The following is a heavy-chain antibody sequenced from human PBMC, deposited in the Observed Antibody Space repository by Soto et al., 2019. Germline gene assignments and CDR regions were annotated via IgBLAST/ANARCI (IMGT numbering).Heavy chain of an antibody. CDR1: GFTFSASY. Sequence: PGGCLRRSCEACGFTFSASYISCIRQAPWKGLEWVSFISGSGSIIYYADSVKGRFTISRDSAKNSLYLQMNSQRAEDTAVYYCARDLAYKDSAGYLDYWGQGTLLAVSS. V-gene: IGHV3-11*01. CDR3: ARDLAYKDSAGYLDY. J-gene: IGHJ4*02. D-gene: IGHD3-16*01. CDR2: ISGSGSII.